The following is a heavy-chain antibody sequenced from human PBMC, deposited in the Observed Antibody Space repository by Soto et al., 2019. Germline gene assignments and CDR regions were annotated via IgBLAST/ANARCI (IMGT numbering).Heavy chain of an antibody. CDR1: GGSISSSNW. CDR3: ARVSRTDCFDP. Sequence: SGTLSLTCAVSGGSISSSNWWTWVRQPPGKGLEWIGEIYHSGSTNYNPSLKSRVTISVDKWKNQFSLQLRSMTAADTAVYYCARVSRTDCFDPWGQGILVTVSS. J-gene: IGHJ5*02. V-gene: IGHV4-4*02. CDR2: IYHSGST.